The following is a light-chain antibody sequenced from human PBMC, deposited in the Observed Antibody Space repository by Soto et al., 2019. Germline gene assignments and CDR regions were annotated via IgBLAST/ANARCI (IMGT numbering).Light chain of an antibody. CDR1: QSISSW. V-gene: IGKV1-5*03. J-gene: IGKJ1*01. CDR2: KAS. Sequence: DIQMTQSPSTLSASVGDRVTITCRASQSISSWLAWYQQKPGKAPKLLIYKASSLESGDPSRFSGSGSGTEFTLTISSLQPDDFATYYCQQYKSYPTFGQGTKVEIK. CDR3: QQYKSYPT.